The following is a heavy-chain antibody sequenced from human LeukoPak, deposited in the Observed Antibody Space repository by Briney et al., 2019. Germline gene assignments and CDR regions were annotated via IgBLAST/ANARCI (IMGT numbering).Heavy chain of an antibody. Sequence: SETLSLTCTVSGGSVSSGGYYWTWIRQHPGKGLEWLGYIYYSGRTYYNPSLKSRITISLDTSENRFSLNLTSVSAADAAFYYCARSSDYGDYDWGQGTLVTVSS. D-gene: IGHD4-17*01. CDR2: IYYSGRT. CDR1: GGSVSSGGYY. V-gene: IGHV4-31*03. CDR3: ARSSDYGDYD. J-gene: IGHJ4*02.